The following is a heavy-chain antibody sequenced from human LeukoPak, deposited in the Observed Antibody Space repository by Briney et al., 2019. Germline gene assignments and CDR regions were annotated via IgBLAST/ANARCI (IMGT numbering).Heavy chain of an antibody. CDR2: LHYTGST. J-gene: IGHJ2*01. CDR1: GDSINNYY. V-gene: IGHV4-59*12. D-gene: IGHD4-11*01. Sequence: SETLSLTCTVSGDSINNYYWSWIRQPPGKGLEWIGYLHYTGSTNYNPSLKSRVTISVETSKNQFSLRLNSVTAADTAVYYCARGTVTTRYFDFWGRGTLVTVSS. CDR3: ARGTVTTRYFDF.